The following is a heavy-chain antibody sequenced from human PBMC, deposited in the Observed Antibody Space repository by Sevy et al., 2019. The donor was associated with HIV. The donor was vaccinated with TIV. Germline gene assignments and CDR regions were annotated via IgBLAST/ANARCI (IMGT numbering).Heavy chain of an antibody. CDR3: ARKYRDTSGYPRYSMDV. CDR2: ISGGGGNT. V-gene: IGHV3-64*01. J-gene: IGHJ6*02. Sequence: GGSLRLSCAASGFTFGTYAMYWVRQAPGKGLEYVSAISGGGGNTYYGTPVKGRFTVSRDNAKNTLYFQMGSLRPEDMAADVCARKYRDTSGYPRYSMDVWGQGTTVTVSS. CDR1: GFTFGTYA. D-gene: IGHD3-22*01.